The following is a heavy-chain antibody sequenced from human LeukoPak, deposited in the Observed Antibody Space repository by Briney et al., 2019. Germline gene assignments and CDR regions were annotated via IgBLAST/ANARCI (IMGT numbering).Heavy chain of an antibody. Sequence: GAAVKVSCKASGYTFTGYYMHWVRQAPGQGLEWMGWINPNSGGINYAQKFQGRVTMTRDTSISTAYMELSRLRSDDTAVYYCARRGSGWCESDYWGQGTLVTVSS. CDR2: INPNSGGI. CDR3: ARRGSGWCESDY. CDR1: GYTFTGYY. J-gene: IGHJ4*02. D-gene: IGHD6-19*01. V-gene: IGHV1-2*02.